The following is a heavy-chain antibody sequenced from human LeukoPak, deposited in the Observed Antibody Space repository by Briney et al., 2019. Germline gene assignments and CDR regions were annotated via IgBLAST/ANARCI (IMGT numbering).Heavy chain of an antibody. V-gene: IGHV3-7*01. CDR2: IKHDGSEK. D-gene: IGHD3-3*01. Sequence: GGSLRLSCAASGFTFSSYWMHWVRQAPGKGLEWVASIKHDGSEKYYVDSVRGRFTISRDNTKNPLYLQMSSLRAEDTAVYYCATDRGWRTSGYYLYYFEYWGQGTLVTFSS. J-gene: IGHJ4*02. CDR3: ATDRGWRTSGYYLYYFEY. CDR1: GFTFSSYW.